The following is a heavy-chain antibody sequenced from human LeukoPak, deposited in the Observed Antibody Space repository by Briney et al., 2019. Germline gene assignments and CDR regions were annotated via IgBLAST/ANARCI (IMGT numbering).Heavy chain of an antibody. J-gene: IGHJ4*02. V-gene: IGHV4-61*02. CDR3: ARDRPGSYFDY. CDR1: GGSISSGSYY. CDR2: IYTSGST. Sequence: PSQTLSPTCTVSGGSISSGSYYWSWIRQPAGKELEWIGRIYTSGSTNYNPSLKSRVTISLDTSKNQFSLKLSSVTAADTPVYYCARDRPGSYFDYWGQGTLVTVSS.